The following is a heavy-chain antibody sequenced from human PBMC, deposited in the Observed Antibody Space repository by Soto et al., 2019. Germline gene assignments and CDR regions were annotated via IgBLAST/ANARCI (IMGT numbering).Heavy chain of an antibody. CDR2: IFPDDSET. D-gene: IGHD5-18*01. J-gene: IGHJ4*02. CDR3: ARFQYSVSYYLDF. Sequence: LKISCKGIGYRFSTYWIAWVRQMPGKGLEWMGTIFPDDSETRYSPTFQGQVTISADKSISTAYLQWRSLKASDSAIYYCARFQYSVSYYLDFWGQGTRVTVSS. V-gene: IGHV5-51*01. CDR1: GYRFSTYW.